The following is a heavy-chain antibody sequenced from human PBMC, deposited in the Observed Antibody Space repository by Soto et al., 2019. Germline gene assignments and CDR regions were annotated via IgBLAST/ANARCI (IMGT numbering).Heavy chain of an antibody. Sequence: PGGSLRLSCATSGFTFHDYAMSWVRQAPGKGLEWVSAIAFTGSATYYADSVKGRFTISRDNSKNIVYLQMNSLRAEDTAVYYCARDLAWKRGKVGRYYYGMDVWGQGTTVTVSS. J-gene: IGHJ6*02. CDR1: GFTFHDYA. CDR2: IAFTGSAT. D-gene: IGHD1-1*01. V-gene: IGHV3-23*01. CDR3: ARDLAWKRGKVGRYYYGMDV.